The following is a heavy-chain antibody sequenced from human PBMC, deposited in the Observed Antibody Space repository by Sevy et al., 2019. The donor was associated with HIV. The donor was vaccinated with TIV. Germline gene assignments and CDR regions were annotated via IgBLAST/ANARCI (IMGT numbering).Heavy chain of an antibody. CDR1: GYTFTRYG. CDR3: ARDQPESDWNDATPWFDY. Sequence: ASVKVSCKASGYTFTRYGISWVRQAPGQGLEWMGWISAYNGNTNYAQKLQGRVTMTTDTSTSTAYMELRSLRSDDTAVYYCARDQPESDWNDATPWFDYWGQGTLVTVSS. D-gene: IGHD1-1*01. CDR2: ISAYNGNT. J-gene: IGHJ4*02. V-gene: IGHV1-18*01.